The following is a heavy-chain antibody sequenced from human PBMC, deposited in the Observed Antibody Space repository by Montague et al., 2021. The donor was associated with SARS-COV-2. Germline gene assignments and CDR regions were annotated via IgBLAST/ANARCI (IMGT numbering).Heavy chain of an antibody. CDR3: ARDDRRYDYGDHFDY. V-gene: IGHV3-30*04. CDR1: GFTFSSYA. J-gene: IGHJ4*02. Sequence: SLRLSCAASGFTFSSYAMHWVRQAPGKGLEWVAVISYDGSNKYYADSVKGRFIISRDNSKNTLYLQMNSLRAEDTAVYYCARDDRRYDYGDHFDYWGQGTLVTVSS. CDR2: ISYDGSNK. D-gene: IGHD4-17*01.